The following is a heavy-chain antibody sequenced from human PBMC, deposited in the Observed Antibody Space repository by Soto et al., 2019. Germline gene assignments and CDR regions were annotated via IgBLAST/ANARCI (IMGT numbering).Heavy chain of an antibody. CDR1: GYTLTELS. J-gene: IGHJ4*02. D-gene: IGHD6-19*01. CDR3: ATPKGIAVACKLFSVDY. CDR2: VDPEDGET. V-gene: IGHV1-24*01. Sequence: ASVKVSCKVSGYTLTELSMHWVRQAPGKGLEWMGGVDPEDGETIYAQKFQGRVTMTEDTSTDTAYMELSSLRSEDTAVYYCATPKGIAVACKLFSVDYWGQGTLVTVSS.